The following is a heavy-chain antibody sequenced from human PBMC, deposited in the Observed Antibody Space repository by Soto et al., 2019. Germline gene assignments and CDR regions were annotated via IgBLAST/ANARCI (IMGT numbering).Heavy chain of an antibody. D-gene: IGHD6-13*01. J-gene: IGHJ3*02. CDR1: GYSFTIYW. CDR3: ARHFSSSWFDAFDI. V-gene: IGHV5-51*01. Sequence: GESRTIACKASGYSFTIYWRGWVRQMPGKGLEWMGIIYPGDSDTRYSPSFQGQVTISADKSISTAYLQWSSLKASDTAMYYCARHFSSSWFDAFDIWGQGTMVTVSS. CDR2: IYPGDSDT.